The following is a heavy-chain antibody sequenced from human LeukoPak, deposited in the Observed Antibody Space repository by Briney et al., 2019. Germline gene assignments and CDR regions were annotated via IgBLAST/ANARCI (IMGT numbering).Heavy chain of an antibody. CDR3: ARRNDCGGDCYPIDY. CDR2: INHSGST. J-gene: IGHJ4*02. D-gene: IGHD2-21*02. CDR1: SGSFSGYY. V-gene: IGHV4-34*01. Sequence: PSETLSLTCAVYSGSFSGYYWSWIRQPPGKGLEWIGEINHSGSTNYNPSLKSRVTISVDTSKNQFSLKLSSVTAADTAVYYCARRNDCGGDCYPIDYWGQGTLVTVSS.